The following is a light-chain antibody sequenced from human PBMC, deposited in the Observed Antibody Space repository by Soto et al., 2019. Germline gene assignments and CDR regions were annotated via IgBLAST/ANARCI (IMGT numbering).Light chain of an antibody. CDR1: QSISTY. CDR3: QQSSNVFFT. J-gene: IGKJ3*01. V-gene: IGKV1-39*01. CDR2: AAS. Sequence: DLQMTQSPSSLSASVGDRVTITCRASQSISTYLNWYQQKPGKAPNLLIYAASRLQGGVPSRFSGSGSGTDFTLTISNLQPEDFATYYCQQSSNVFFTFGPGTKVDIK.